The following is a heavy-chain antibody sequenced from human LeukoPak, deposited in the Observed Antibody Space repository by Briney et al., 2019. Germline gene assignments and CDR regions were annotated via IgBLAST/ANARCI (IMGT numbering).Heavy chain of an antibody. CDR1: GFTLSNCG. J-gene: IGHJ4*02. V-gene: IGHV3-30*02. D-gene: IGHD2-2*01. CDR3: ARSPFQLKMINF. Sequence: GGSLRLSCAASGFTLSNCGMHWVRQVPGRGLEWVAFIPNDGNQNYYADSVRGRFTLSRDISKNVVFLQMNSLTYEDTALYYCARSPFQLKMINFWGQGTLAIVSS. CDR2: IPNDGNQN.